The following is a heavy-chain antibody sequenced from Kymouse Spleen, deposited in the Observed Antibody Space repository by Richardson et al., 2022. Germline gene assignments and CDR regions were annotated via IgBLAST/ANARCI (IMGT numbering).Heavy chain of an antibody. CDR2: IWYDGSNK. CDR3: ARDRIAARSFDY. V-gene: IGHV3-33*01. Sequence: QVQLVESGGGVVQPGRSLRLSCAASGFTFSSYGMHWVRQAPGKGLEWVAVIWYDGSNKYYADSVKGRFTISRDNSKNTLYLQMNSLRAEDTAVYYCARDRIAARSFDYWGQGTLVTVSS. J-gene: IGHJ4*02. CDR1: GFTFSSYG. D-gene: IGHD6-6*01.